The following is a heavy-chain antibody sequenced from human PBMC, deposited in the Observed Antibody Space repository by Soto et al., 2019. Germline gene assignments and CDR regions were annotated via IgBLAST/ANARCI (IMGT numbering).Heavy chain of an antibody. D-gene: IGHD1-26*01. CDR1: VFSLISYC. Sequence: PGAALILASATSVFSLISYCMHWVRQAPGKGLEWVAVISYDGGNKYYADSVRGLFTISRDNSKNTLYLQMNSLRAEDTAVYYCAKSGSGSHFDYWGQGTLVTVSS. J-gene: IGHJ4*02. CDR3: AKSGSGSHFDY. V-gene: IGHV3-30*18. CDR2: ISYDGGNK.